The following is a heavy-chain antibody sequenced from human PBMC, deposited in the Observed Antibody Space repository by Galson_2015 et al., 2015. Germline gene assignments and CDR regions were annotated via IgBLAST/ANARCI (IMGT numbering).Heavy chain of an antibody. Sequence: SAKVSCKASGYTFSNYVMHWVRQAPGQRLEWMGWINSGNANTKYSQKFQGRVTITRDTSASTAYMELTTLRSEDTAVYYCARAVVGATRGLDYWGQGTLVTVSS. CDR3: ARAVVGATRGLDY. J-gene: IGHJ4*02. CDR1: GYTFSNYV. D-gene: IGHD1-26*01. V-gene: IGHV1-3*01. CDR2: INSGNANT.